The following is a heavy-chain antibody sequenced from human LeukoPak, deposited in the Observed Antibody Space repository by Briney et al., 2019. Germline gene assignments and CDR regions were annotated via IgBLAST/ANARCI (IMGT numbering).Heavy chain of an antibody. Sequence: PSETLSLTCAVYGGSFSGYYWSWIRQPPGKGLEWIGEINHSGSTNHNPSLKSRVTISVDTSKNQFSLKLSSVAAADTAVYYCARDNWNYGSSMDVWGQGTTVTVSS. D-gene: IGHD1-7*01. CDR2: INHSGST. CDR1: GGSFSGYY. J-gene: IGHJ6*02. V-gene: IGHV4-34*01. CDR3: ARDNWNYGSSMDV.